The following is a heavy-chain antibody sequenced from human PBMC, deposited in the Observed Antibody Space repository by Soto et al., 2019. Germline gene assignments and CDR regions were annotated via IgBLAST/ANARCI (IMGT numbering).Heavy chain of an antibody. CDR2: IKTNTEGGTT. CDR1: GLTISNAW. Sequence: EVQLVESGGGFIYPGGSLRLSCAASGLTISNAWMNWVRQAPGKGLEWVGRIKTNTEGGTTDYAAAVKGRFTVSRDDSKNTLYLQMNSLKPENTAVYYCTTGSVEGVWGQGTTGTVTS. D-gene: IGHD2-15*01. CDR3: TTGSVEGV. V-gene: IGHV3-15*07. J-gene: IGHJ6*02.